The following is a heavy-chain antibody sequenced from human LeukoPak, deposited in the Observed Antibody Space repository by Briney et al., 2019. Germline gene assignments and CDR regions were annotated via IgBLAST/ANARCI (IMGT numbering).Heavy chain of an antibody. CDR2: INPNSGGT. CDR1: GYTFTGYN. Sequence: GASVKVSCKASGYTFTGYNMHWVRQAPREEVEWMGWINPNSGGTNYAQKFQGRVTMTRDTSISTAYMELSRLRSDDTAVYYCARDGELTGDKAFDYWGQGTLVTVSS. V-gene: IGHV1-2*02. CDR3: ARDGELTGDKAFDY. J-gene: IGHJ4*02. D-gene: IGHD7-27*01.